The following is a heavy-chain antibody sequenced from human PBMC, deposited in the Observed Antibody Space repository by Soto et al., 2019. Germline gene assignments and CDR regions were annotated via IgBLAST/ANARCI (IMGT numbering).Heavy chain of an antibody. CDR3: TRGGSGALIAAAGTGRWLAP. CDR2: ISWCSSNR. J-gene: IGHJ5*02. V-gene: IGHV3-9*01. D-gene: IGHD6-13*01. Sequence: EVQLVEAGGGLVQPGRSLRLSCVASGFTFDDHAIHWVRQLPGKGLEWVSGISWCSSNRRYADSVKGRFTISRDNAKNFLFLQMDSLSPEDSALYYCTRGGSGALIAAAGTGRWLAPWGQGSLVTVSS. CDR1: GFTFDDHA.